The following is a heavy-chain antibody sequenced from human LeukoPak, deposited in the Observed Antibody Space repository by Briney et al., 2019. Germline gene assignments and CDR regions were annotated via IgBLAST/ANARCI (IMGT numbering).Heavy chain of an antibody. V-gene: IGHV3-23*01. CDR1: GFTFSIYG. CDR2: IVGSGVTT. J-gene: IGHJ4*02. Sequence: GGSLRLSCEASGFTFSIYGMTCVRQAPGKGLEWVSAIVGSGVTTYYADSVKGRFTISRDNSKNTLYLQMSSLRAEDTAVYYCAKIQGYLDYWGQGTLVTVSS. CDR3: AKIQGYLDY.